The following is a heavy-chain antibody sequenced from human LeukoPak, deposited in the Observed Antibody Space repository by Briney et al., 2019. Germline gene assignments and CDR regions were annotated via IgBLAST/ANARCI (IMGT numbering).Heavy chain of an antibody. D-gene: IGHD3-10*01. Sequence: SETLSLTCTVSGGSISSYYWSWIRQPPGKGLEWIGYIYYSGSTYYNPSLKSRVTISVDTSKNQFSLKLSSVTAADTAVYYCARGITGMNYYDPWGQGTLVTVSS. CDR2: IYYSGST. CDR1: GGSISSYY. J-gene: IGHJ5*02. V-gene: IGHV4-59*08. CDR3: ARGITGMNYYDP.